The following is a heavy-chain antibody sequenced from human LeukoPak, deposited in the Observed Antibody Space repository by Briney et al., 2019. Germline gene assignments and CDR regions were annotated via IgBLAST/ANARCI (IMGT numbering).Heavy chain of an antibody. CDR1: GDSVPSNSAA. CDR3: ARSARRGGYFDY. D-gene: IGHD6-6*01. Sequence: SQTLSLTCAISGDSVPSNSAAWSWIRQSPSRGLEWLGRTYYRSKWYNDYAVSVKSRITINPDTSKSQFSLQLNSVTPEDTAVYYCARSARRGGYFDYWGQGTLVTVSS. J-gene: IGHJ4*02. CDR2: TYYRSKWYN. V-gene: IGHV6-1*01.